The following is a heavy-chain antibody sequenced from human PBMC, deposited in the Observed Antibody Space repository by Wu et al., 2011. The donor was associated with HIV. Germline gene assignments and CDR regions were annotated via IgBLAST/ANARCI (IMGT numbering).Heavy chain of an antibody. CDR1: GYTFTSYG. CDR2: VSPYSGDR. V-gene: IGHV1-18*01. D-gene: IGHD3-3*01. Sequence: QVLLVQSGAEGKGPGASVNISCKASGYTFTSYGINWVRQAPGQGLEWVGRVSPYSGDRNYAQNFQGRVTMTTDISTNTAYMEVRSLRSDDTAVYYCARDFFPNWFDPWGQGTLVTVSS. J-gene: IGHJ5*02. CDR3: ARDFFPNWFDP.